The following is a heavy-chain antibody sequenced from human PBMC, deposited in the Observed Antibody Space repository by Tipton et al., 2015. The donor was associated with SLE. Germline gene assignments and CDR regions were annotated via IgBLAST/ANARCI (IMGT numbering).Heavy chain of an antibody. CDR2: IITDGSNT. D-gene: IGHD3-9*01. Sequence: GSLRLSCAASGFTFSSYWMHWVRRAPGRGLVWVSRIITDGSNTNYADSVKGRFTISRDNAMNTLYLQMTSLRAEDTAMYYCARGGYYEILGDYYYTMDVWGQGTTVTVSS. CDR3: ARGGYYEILGDYYYTMDV. CDR1: GFTFSSYW. V-gene: IGHV3-74*01. J-gene: IGHJ6*02.